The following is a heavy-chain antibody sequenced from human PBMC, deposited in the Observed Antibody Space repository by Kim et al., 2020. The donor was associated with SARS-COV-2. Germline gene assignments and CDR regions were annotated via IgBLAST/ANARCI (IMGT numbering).Heavy chain of an antibody. CDR3: AKAWAGTGSELQIDY. CDR1: GFTFSSYA. CDR2: ISGSGGSS. D-gene: IGHD1-1*01. J-gene: IGHJ4*02. V-gene: IGHV3-23*01. Sequence: GGSLRLSCAASGFTFSSYAMSWVRQAPGKGLEWVSAISGSGGSSYYADSVKGRFTISRDNSKNTLYLQMNSLRAEDTAVYYCAKAWAGTGSELQIDYWGQGTLVTVSS.